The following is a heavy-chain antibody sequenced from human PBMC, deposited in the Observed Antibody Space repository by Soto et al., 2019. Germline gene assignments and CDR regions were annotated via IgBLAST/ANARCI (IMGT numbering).Heavy chain of an antibody. V-gene: IGHV1-3*01. CDR3: ARGTYYYYGMDV. CDR2: INAGNGNT. CDR1: GYAFTSYA. Sequence: GASVKVSCKASGYAFTSYAMHWVRQAPGQRLEWMGWINAGNGNTKYSQKFQGRVTITRDTSASTAYMELSSLRSEDTAVYYCARGTYYYYGMDVWGQGTTVTVSS. J-gene: IGHJ6*02.